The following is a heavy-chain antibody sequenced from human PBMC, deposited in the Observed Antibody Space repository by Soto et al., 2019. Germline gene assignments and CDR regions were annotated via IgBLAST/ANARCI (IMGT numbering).Heavy chain of an antibody. D-gene: IGHD3-9*01. CDR1: GLIFSSFT. Sequence: GGSLRLSCAASGLIFSSFTMHWARQAPGKGLEWVAVISFDGEKEYYADSVKGRFTISRDNSKNTLFLQIDSLRTEDTAVYYCARERTDDTYAEYLHYWGQGTLVTVSS. V-gene: IGHV3-30*04. J-gene: IGHJ1*01. CDR3: ARERTDDTYAEYLHY. CDR2: ISFDGEKE.